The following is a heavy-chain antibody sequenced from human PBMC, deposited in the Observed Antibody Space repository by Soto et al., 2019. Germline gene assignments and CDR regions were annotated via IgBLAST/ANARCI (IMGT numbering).Heavy chain of an antibody. CDR2: ISHSGIT. Sequence: QVQLQESGPGLVKPSGTLSLTCAVSGGSITSANWWTWVRQPPGGGLEWIGEISHSGITNYKASLKSRVTMSVDKTKNDVSLKLTSVTAADTAVYYCARGLRGWFDPWGQGTPVTVSS. V-gene: IGHV4-4*02. CDR3: ARGLRGWFDP. CDR1: GGSITSANW. J-gene: IGHJ5*02.